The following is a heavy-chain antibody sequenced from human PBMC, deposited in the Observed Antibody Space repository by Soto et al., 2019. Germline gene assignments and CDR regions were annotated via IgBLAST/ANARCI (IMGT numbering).Heavy chain of an antibody. CDR2: IIPILGIA. CDR3: ARDWGGGNKDTNWFDP. V-gene: IGHV1-69*08. Sequence: QVQLVQSGAEVKKPGSSVKVSCKASGGTFSSYTISWVRQAPGQGLEWMGRIIPILGIANYAQKFQGRVTITADKSTSTAYMELSSRRSEDTAVYYCARDWGGGNKDTNWFDPWGQGTLVTVSS. D-gene: IGHD2-21*01. J-gene: IGHJ5*02. CDR1: GGTFSSYT.